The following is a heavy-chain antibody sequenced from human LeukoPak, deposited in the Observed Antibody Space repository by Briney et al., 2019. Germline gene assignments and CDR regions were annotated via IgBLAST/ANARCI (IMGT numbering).Heavy chain of an antibody. J-gene: IGHJ6*02. CDR3: ARYYGSGRGYYGLDV. CDR2: IPYDGSNK. V-gene: IGHV3-30*03. D-gene: IGHD3-10*01. Sequence: GGSLRLSCEASGFTCSTYGMHWVRRSPGKGLEWITLIPYDGSNKYYADSVKGRFTISRDNSKNTLYLQMNSLRAEDTAVYYCARYYGSGRGYYGLDVWGQGTTVTVFS. CDR1: GFTCSTYG.